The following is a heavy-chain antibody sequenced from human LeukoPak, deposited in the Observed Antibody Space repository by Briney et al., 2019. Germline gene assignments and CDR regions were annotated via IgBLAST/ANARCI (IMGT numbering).Heavy chain of an antibody. CDR2: IYYSGST. D-gene: IGHD3-22*01. CDR3: ARLPYYDSSGYWSDYFDY. Sequence: SETLSLTCTVSGGSISSYYWSWIRQPPGKGLEWIGYIYYSGSTNYNPSLKSRVTISVDTSKNQFSLKLSSVTAADTAVYYCARLPYYDSSGYWSDYFDYWGQGTLVTVSS. V-gene: IGHV4-59*08. J-gene: IGHJ4*02. CDR1: GGSISSYY.